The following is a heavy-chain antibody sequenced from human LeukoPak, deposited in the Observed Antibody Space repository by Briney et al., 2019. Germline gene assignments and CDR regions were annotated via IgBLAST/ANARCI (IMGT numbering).Heavy chain of an antibody. CDR3: AREWYYYGMDV. CDR1: GFTFSSYG. CDR2: ISYDGNNK. Sequence: GRSLRLSCAASGFTFSSYGMHWVRQAPGKGLEWVAVISYDGNNKYYADSVKGRFTISRDNSKNTLYLQMDSLRAEDTAVYHCAREWYYYGMDVWGQGTTVTVSS. V-gene: IGHV3-30*19. J-gene: IGHJ6*02.